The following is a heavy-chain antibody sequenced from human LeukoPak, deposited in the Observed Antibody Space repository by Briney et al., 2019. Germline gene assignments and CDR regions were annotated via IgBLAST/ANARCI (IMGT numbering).Heavy chain of an antibody. J-gene: IGHJ4*02. Sequence: GGSLRLSCAASGFTFSSYATSWVRQAPGKGLEWVSAISGSGGSTYYADSVRGRFTISRDNSKNTLYLQMNSLRVEDTAVYFCARDPGAFPYFFDCWGSGNPGHRLL. CDR2: ISGSGGST. V-gene: IGHV3-23*01. CDR3: ARDPGAFPYFFDC. D-gene: IGHD4/OR15-4a*01. CDR1: GFTFSSYA.